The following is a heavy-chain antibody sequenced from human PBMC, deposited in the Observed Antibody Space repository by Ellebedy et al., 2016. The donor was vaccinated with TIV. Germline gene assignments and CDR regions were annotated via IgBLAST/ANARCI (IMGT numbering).Heavy chain of an antibody. J-gene: IGHJ4*02. CDR1: GYTFTTYH. CDR2: IIPSDGTT. D-gene: IGHD7-27*01. CDR3: ARDNWGSDY. Sequence: AASVKVSCKASGYTFTTYHMHWVRQAPGQGLEWMGRIIPSDGTTTYAQQFQGKVTMTRDTSTSTVYMELSSLRSKDTAVYYCARDNWGSDYWGQGTLITVSS. V-gene: IGHV1-46*01.